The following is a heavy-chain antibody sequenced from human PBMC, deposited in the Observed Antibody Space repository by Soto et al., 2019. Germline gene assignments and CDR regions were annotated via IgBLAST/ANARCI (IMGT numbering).Heavy chain of an antibody. V-gene: IGHV3-23*01. D-gene: IGHD3-10*01. CDR3: ALILGFRGVILWTGGYFQL. CDR1: GFTFSSYA. Sequence: GGSLRLSCAASGFTFSSYAMSWVRQAPGKGLEWVSAISGSGGSTYYADSVKGRFTISRDNSKNTLYLQMNSLRAEDTAVYYCALILGFRGVILWTGGYFQLWGQGTLVTVSS. CDR2: ISGSGGST. J-gene: IGHJ1*01.